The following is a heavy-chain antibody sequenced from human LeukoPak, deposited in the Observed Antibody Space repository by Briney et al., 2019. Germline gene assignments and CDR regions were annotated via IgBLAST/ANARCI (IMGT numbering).Heavy chain of an antibody. V-gene: IGHV3-49*04. J-gene: IGHJ4*02. CDR2: IRSKAYGGTT. Sequence: GGSLRLPCTASGFTFGDYAMSWVRQAPGKGLEWVGFIRSKAYGGTTEYAASVKGRFTISRDDSKSIAYLQMNSLKTEDTAVYYCTVAAAGFDYWGQGTLVTVSS. CDR3: TVAAAGFDY. CDR1: GFTFGDYA. D-gene: IGHD6-13*01.